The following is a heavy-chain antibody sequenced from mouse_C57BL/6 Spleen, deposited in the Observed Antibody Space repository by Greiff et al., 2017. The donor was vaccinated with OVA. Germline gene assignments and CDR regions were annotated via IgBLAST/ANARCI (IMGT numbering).Heavy chain of an antibody. Sequence: DVQLVESRGGLVKPGGSLKLSCAASGFTFSSYAMSWVRQTPEKRLEWVATISDGGSYTYYPDNVKGRFTISRDNAKNNLYLQMSHLKSEDTAMYYCARERDYYAMDYWGQGTSVTVSS. D-gene: IGHD3-3*01. CDR1: GFTFSSYA. CDR3: ARERDYYAMDY. V-gene: IGHV5-4*01. CDR2: ISDGGSYT. J-gene: IGHJ4*01.